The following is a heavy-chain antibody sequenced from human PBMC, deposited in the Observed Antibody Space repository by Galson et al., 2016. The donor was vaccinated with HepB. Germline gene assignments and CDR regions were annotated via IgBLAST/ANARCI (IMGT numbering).Heavy chain of an antibody. D-gene: IGHD3-9*01. J-gene: IGHJ4*02. V-gene: IGHV3-33*01. CDR3: ARDKPDWIFDY. CDR2: IWYDGINN. CDR1: GFTFSSYG. Sequence: SLRLSCAASGFTFSSYGMHWVRQAPGKGLEWVANIWYDGINNYYADSVKSRFTISRDNSKNTLYLQMNSLRAEDTAVYYWARDKPDWIFDYWGQGTLVTVSS.